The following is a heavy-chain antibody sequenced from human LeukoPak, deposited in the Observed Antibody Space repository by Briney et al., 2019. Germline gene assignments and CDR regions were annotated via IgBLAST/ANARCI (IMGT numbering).Heavy chain of an antibody. D-gene: IGHD6-19*01. CDR2: IYGGGST. CDR3: ASWPVGWYGEDS. CDR1: GFTFSNAW. Sequence: GGSLRLSCAASGFTFSNAWMSWVRQAPGKGLEWVSVIYGGGSTYYADSVKGRFTISRDTPKNTLYLQMNSLRVEDTAVYYCASWPVGWYGEDSWGQGTLVTVSS. V-gene: IGHV3-53*01. J-gene: IGHJ4*02.